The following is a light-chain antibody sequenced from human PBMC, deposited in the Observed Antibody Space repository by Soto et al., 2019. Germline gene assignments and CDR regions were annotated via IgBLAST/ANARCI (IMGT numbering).Light chain of an antibody. CDR2: DAS. CDR3: QQYATSPLT. V-gene: IGKV3-20*01. J-gene: IGKJ4*01. CDR1: QSVAKNY. Sequence: EIVLTQSPGTLSLSPGERASLSCRASQSVAKNYLAWYQQKPGQALRLLISDASSRATGIPDRFSGSGSGTDFTLTISRLEAEDFAVYFCQQYATSPLTVGGGTKVEIK.